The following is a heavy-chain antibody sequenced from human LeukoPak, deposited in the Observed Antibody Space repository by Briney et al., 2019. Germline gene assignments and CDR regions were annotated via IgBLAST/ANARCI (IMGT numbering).Heavy chain of an antibody. J-gene: IGHJ3*02. Sequence: GGSLRLSCAASGFTFSDYWLHWVRQAPGKGLEWVSRIYSDESSTYYADSVKGRFTISRDNAKNTLYLQMNSLRAEDTAMYYCARVSGARNYYFGAFDIWGQGTMVTVSS. V-gene: IGHV3-74*01. D-gene: IGHD3-10*01. CDR1: GFTFSDYW. CDR3: ARVSGARNYYFGAFDI. CDR2: IYSDESST.